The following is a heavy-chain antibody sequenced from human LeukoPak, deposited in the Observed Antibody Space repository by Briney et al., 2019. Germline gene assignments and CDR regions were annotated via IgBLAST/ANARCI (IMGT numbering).Heavy chain of an antibody. V-gene: IGHV1-69*05. CDR1: GGTFSSYA. Sequence: SVKVSCKASGGTFSSYAISWVRQAPGQGLEWMGGVIPIFGTANYAQKFQGRVTITTDESTSTAYMELSSLRSEDTAVYYCALRKGREGLFDYWGQGTLVTVSS. CDR2: VIPIFGTA. CDR3: ALRKGREGLFDY. D-gene: IGHD1-26*01. J-gene: IGHJ4*02.